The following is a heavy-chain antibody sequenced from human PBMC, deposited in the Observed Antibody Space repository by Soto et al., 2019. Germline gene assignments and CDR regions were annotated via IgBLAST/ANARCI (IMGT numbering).Heavy chain of an antibody. Sequence: SQTLSLTCVISGDIVSSNSAAWNWIRQSPSGGLEWLGRTYYRSKWYNDYAVSVKSRITINPDTSKNQFSLQLNSVTPEDTAVYYCARDAPIGGYCSGGSCLKYNWFDPWGQGTLVTVSS. D-gene: IGHD2-15*01. V-gene: IGHV6-1*01. CDR2: TYYRSKWYN. CDR1: GDIVSSNSAA. J-gene: IGHJ5*02. CDR3: ARDAPIGGYCSGGSCLKYNWFDP.